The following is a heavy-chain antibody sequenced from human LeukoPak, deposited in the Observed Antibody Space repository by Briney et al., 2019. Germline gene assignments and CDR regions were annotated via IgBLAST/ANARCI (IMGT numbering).Heavy chain of an antibody. Sequence: PGGSLRLSCGASGFTFSTFAMNWVRQAPGKGLEWVSLISWDGGSTYYADSVKGRFTISRDNSKNSLYLQMNSLRAEDTALYYCAKDSQKFRGTSPLDYWGQGTLVTVSS. V-gene: IGHV3-43D*03. CDR1: GFTFSTFA. CDR2: ISWDGGST. J-gene: IGHJ4*02. D-gene: IGHD1-26*01. CDR3: AKDSQKFRGTSPLDY.